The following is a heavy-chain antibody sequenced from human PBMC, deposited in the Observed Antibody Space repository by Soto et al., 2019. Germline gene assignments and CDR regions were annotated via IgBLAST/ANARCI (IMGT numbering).Heavy chain of an antibody. J-gene: IGHJ1*01. Sequence: LSLTCTVSGGSISSSSYYWGWIRQPPGKGLEWIGSIYYSGSTYYNPSLKSRVTISVDTSKNQFSLKLSSVTAADTAVYYCARLNYYDSSGYSTSAEYFQHWGQGTLVTVSS. V-gene: IGHV4-39*01. CDR1: GGSISSSSYY. D-gene: IGHD3-22*01. CDR2: IYYSGST. CDR3: ARLNYYDSSGYSTSAEYFQH.